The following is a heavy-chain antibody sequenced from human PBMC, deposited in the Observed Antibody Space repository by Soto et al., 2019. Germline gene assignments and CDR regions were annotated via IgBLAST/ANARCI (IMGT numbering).Heavy chain of an antibody. D-gene: IGHD3-10*01. CDR1: GFNFSSYA. CDR2: ISGSGGST. V-gene: IGHV3-23*01. CDR3: AQDPSYGSGSYYYYYDGMDG. J-gene: IGHJ6*02. Sequence: EVQVLESGGGLVQPGGSLRLSCAASGFNFSSYAMSWVRQAPGKGLEWVSAISGSGGSTYHADSVRGRFTISRDNSKNTLYRQMNSLRAEDTTVYYCAQDPSYGSGSYYYYYDGMDGWGQGTTVTVSS.